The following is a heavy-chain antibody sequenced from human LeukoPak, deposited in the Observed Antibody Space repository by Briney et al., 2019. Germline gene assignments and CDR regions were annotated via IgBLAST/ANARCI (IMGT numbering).Heavy chain of an antibody. CDR3: AKDRQGVIDY. V-gene: IGHV3-33*06. D-gene: IGHD3-10*01. CDR2: IWYDGSNK. CDR1: GFTFSSYG. Sequence: PGRSLRLSCAASGFTFSSYGMRWVRQAPGKGLEWVAVIWYDGSNKYYADSVKGRFTISRDNSKNTLYLQMNSLRAEDTAVYYCAKDRQGVIDYWGQGTLVTVSS. J-gene: IGHJ4*02.